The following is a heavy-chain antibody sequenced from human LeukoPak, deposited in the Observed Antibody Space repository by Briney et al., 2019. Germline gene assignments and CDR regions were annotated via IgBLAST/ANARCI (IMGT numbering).Heavy chain of an antibody. CDR1: GFTFSSYS. CDR2: LNSDGSST. V-gene: IGHV3-74*01. J-gene: IGHJ4*02. Sequence: GGSLRLSCAASGFTFSSYSMNWVRQVPGKGLVWVSRLNSDGSSTTYADSVKGRFTISRDNSKNTLFLQMNSLRAEDTAVYFCTRQSENFSLDYWGQGTLVTVSS. CDR3: TRQSENFSLDY. D-gene: IGHD3-3*01.